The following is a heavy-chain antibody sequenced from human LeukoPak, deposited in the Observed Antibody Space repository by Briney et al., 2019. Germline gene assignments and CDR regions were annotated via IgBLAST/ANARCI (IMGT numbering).Heavy chain of an antibody. CDR2: INPNSGGT. V-gene: IGHV1-2*02. D-gene: IGHD6-19*01. CDR1: GYTFTSYY. Sequence: GASVKVSFKASGYTFTSYYMHWVRQAPGQGLEWMGWINPNSGGTNYAQKFQGRVTMTRDTSISTAYMELSRLRSDDTAVYYCARDFTKQWLMEEDYWGQGTLVTVSS. CDR3: ARDFTKQWLMEEDY. J-gene: IGHJ4*02.